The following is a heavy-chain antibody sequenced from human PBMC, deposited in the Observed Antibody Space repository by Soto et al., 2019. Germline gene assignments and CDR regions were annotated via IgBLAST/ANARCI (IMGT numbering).Heavy chain of an antibody. CDR2: IYYSGST. Sequence: PSETLSLTCTVSGGSISSYYWSWIRQPPGKGLEWIGYIYYSGSTNYNPSLKSRVTISVDTSKNQFSLKLSSVTAADTAVYYCARLGRYSYGYYYYYGMDVWGQGITVTVSS. CDR3: ARLGRYSYGYYYYYGMDV. V-gene: IGHV4-59*01. D-gene: IGHD5-18*01. CDR1: GGSISSYY. J-gene: IGHJ6*02.